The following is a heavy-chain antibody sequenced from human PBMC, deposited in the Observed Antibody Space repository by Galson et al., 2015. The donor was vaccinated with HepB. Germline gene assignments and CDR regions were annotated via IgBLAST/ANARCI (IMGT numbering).Heavy chain of an antibody. CDR3: VRSGRFGIAAADHGLY. D-gene: IGHD6-13*01. Sequence: SVKVSCKASGYTFTMYAMHWVRQAPGQRPEWKGWINVGNGNTKYSQKFQGRVTITRDTSASTAYMELGSLKSEDTAVYYCVRSGRFGIAAADHGLYWGQGTLVTVSS. V-gene: IGHV1-3*01. CDR1: GYTFTMYA. CDR2: INVGNGNT. J-gene: IGHJ4*02.